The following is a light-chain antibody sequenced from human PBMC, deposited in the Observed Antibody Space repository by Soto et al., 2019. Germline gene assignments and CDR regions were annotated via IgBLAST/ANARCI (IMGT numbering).Light chain of an antibody. Sequence: EIVMTQSPATLSLSPGERATLSCRASQSVSRYLAWYQQKPGQAPRLLIYGASSRATGIPDRFSGSGSGTDFTLTISRLEPEDFAVYYCQQYGSSPLTFGQGTKVDIK. CDR3: QQYGSSPLT. J-gene: IGKJ1*01. CDR1: QSVSRY. CDR2: GAS. V-gene: IGKV3-20*01.